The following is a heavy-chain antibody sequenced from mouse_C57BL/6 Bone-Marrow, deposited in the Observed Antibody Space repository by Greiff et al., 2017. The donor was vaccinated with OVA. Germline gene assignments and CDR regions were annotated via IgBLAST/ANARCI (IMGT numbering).Heavy chain of an antibody. D-gene: IGHD2-4*01. Sequence: VQLQESGPELVKPGASVKISCKASGYAFSSSWMNWVKQRPGKGLEWIGRIYPGDGDTNYNGKFKGKATLTADKSSSTAYMQLSSLTSADSVFYFCARCGLDYDYDGGPGFADWGQGTLVTVSA. CDR2: IYPGDGDT. V-gene: IGHV1-82*01. CDR1: GYAFSSSW. CDR3: ARCGLDYDYDGGPGFAD. J-gene: IGHJ3*01.